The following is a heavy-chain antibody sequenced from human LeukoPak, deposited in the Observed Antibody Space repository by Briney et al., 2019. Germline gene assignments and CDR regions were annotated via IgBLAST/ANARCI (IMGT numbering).Heavy chain of an antibody. V-gene: IGHV6-1*01. J-gene: IGHJ4*02. CDR3: VRVGMATKYYFDY. CDR2: TYYRSKWYN. D-gene: IGHD1-1*01. Sequence: SQTLSLTCAISGDSVSSNSAAWNWIRQSPSRGLEWLGRTYYRSKWYNDYAVSVKSRITINPDRSRNQFSLQLNSVTPEDTAVYYCVRVGMATKYYFDYWGQGTLVTVSS. CDR1: GDSVSSNSAA.